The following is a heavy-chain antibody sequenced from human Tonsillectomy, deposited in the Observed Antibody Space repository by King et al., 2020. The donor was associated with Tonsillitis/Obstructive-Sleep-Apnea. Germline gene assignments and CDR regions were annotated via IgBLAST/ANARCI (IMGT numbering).Heavy chain of an antibody. CDR2: ISSDGSNK. CDR1: GFTFSSYA. J-gene: IGHJ4*02. V-gene: IGHV3-30*04. Sequence: VQLVESGGGVVQPGKSLRLSCAASGFTFSSYAMHWVRQAPGKGLEWVAVISSDGSNKYYADSVKGRFTISRDNSKNTLYLQMNSLRAEDTAVYYCAREGGYSKYLDYWGQGTLVTVSS. CDR3: AREGGYSKYLDY. D-gene: IGHD4-11*01.